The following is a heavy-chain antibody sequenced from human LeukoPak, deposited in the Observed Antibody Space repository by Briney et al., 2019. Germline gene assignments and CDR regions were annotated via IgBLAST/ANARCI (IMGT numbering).Heavy chain of an antibody. CDR3: ASPSGSSGWYRYYFDY. Sequence: PGGSLRLSCAASGFTFSSYAMHWVRQAPGKGLEWVAVISYDGSNKYYADSVKGRFTISGDNSKNTLYLQMNSLRAEDTAVYYCASPSGSSGWYRYYFDYWGQGTLVTVSS. V-gene: IGHV3-30*04. D-gene: IGHD6-19*01. J-gene: IGHJ4*02. CDR1: GFTFSSYA. CDR2: ISYDGSNK.